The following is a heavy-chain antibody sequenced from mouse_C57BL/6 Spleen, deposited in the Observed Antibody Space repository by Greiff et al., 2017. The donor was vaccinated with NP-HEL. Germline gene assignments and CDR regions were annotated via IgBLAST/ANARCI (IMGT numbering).Heavy chain of an antibody. CDR1: GYTFTSYD. D-gene: IGHD1-1*01. CDR2: IYPRDGST. J-gene: IGHJ2*01. Sequence: QVQLQQSGPELVKPGASVKLSCKASGYTFTSYDINWVKQRPGQGLEWIGWIYPRDGSTKYNEKFKGKATLTVDTSSSTAYMQLSSLTSEDSAVYYCAIRITTVVEIGDYWGQGTTLTVSS. V-gene: IGHV1-85*01. CDR3: AIRITTVVEIGDY.